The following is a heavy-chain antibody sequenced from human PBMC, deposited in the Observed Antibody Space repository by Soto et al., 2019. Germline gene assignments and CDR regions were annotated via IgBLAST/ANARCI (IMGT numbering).Heavy chain of an antibody. Sequence: EVHMVASGGGLVKPGGSLRLSCAASGFTFREYSMNWVRQAPGKGLEWVSSINSGSTHIFASDSMKCRFTISRDNAKKSLYLQMDSLSVDATAVYYCARELADGSIDYWGQGTLVTGAS. CDR3: ARELADGSIDY. CDR2: INSGSTHI. V-gene: IGHV3-21*01. CDR1: GFTFREYS. D-gene: IGHD6-19*01. J-gene: IGHJ4*02.